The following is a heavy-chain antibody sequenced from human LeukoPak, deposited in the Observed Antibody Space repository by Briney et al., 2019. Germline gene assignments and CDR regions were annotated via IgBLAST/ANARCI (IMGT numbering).Heavy chain of an antibody. CDR3: AKEGNWGPLVYYFDY. V-gene: IGHV3-30*18. J-gene: IGHJ4*02. CDR1: GFTFSSYV. D-gene: IGHD7-27*01. Sequence: GGSLRLSCAASGFTFSSYVMHWVRQAPGKGLEWVALIAYDGGERYYADSVKGRFTISRDNSKNTLYLQMNSLRAEDTAVYYCAKEGNWGPLVYYFDYWGQGTLVTVSS. CDR2: IAYDGGER.